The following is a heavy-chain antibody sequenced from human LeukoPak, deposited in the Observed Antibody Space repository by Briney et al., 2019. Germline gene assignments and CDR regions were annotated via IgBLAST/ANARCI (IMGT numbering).Heavy chain of an antibody. D-gene: IGHD3-3*01. Sequence: SGTLSLTCAVSGGSISSSNWWSWVRQPPGKGLEWIGEIYHSGSTNYNPSLKSRVTISVDKSKNQFSLKLSSVTAADTAVYYCARAHYDFWSGYSYYCYYMDVWGKGTTVTVSS. CDR2: IYHSGST. V-gene: IGHV4-4*02. CDR3: ARAHYDFWSGYSYYCYYMDV. CDR1: GGSISSSNW. J-gene: IGHJ6*03.